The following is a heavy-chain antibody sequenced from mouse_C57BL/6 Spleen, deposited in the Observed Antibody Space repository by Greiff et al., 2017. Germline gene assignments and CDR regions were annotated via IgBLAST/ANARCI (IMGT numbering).Heavy chain of an antibody. CDR1: GYAFTNYL. V-gene: IGHV1-54*01. CDR2: INPGSGGT. Sequence: QVHVKQSGAELVRPGTSVTVSCKASGYAFTNYLIEWVKQRPGQGLEWIGVINPGSGGTNYNEKFKGKATLTADKYSSTAYMQLSSLTSEDSAVYFCARGGLLEGYYAMDYWGQGTSVTVSS. D-gene: IGHD2-3*01. CDR3: ARGGLLEGYYAMDY. J-gene: IGHJ4*01.